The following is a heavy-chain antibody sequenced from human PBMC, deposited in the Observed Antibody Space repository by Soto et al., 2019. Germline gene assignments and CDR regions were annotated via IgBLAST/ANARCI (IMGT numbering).Heavy chain of an antibody. Sequence: ESLKISCKGSGYSFTSYWISWVRQMPGKGLEWMGRIDPSDSYTNYSPSFQGHVTISADKSISTAYLQWSSLKASDTAMYYCAGDHYDSSGYSPGDYYYGMDVWGQGTTVTVSS. D-gene: IGHD3-22*01. CDR1: GYSFTSYW. V-gene: IGHV5-10-1*01. J-gene: IGHJ6*02. CDR3: AGDHYDSSGYSPGDYYYGMDV. CDR2: IDPSDSYT.